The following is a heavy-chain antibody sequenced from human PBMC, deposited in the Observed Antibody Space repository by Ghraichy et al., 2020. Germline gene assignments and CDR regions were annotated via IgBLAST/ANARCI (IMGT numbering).Heavy chain of an antibody. D-gene: IGHD3-16*01. V-gene: IGHV3-53*01. CDR3: AKGRQNRAWYYFDS. CDR2: IYSRGGR. Sequence: GGSLRLSCAASGFAVYTDYVNWVRQAPGKRLEWLSVIYSRGGRYYAGSVKGRFTISRDNSKNIVFLDMNSLRLEDTAVYYCAKGRQNRAWYYFDSWGLGSLVTVSS. J-gene: IGHJ4*02. CDR1: GFAVYTDY.